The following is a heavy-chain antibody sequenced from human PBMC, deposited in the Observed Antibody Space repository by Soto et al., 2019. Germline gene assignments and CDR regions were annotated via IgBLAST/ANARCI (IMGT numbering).Heavy chain of an antibody. D-gene: IGHD3-3*01. V-gene: IGHV1-18*01. CDR3: ATGKVFWSGYFPNYYYYGMDV. Sequence: GASVTVSCKASVYTFTSYGISWVRQAPGQGLEWMGWISAYNGNTNYAQKLQGRVTMTTDTSTSTAYMELRSLRSDDTAVYYCATGKVFWSGYFPNYYYYGMDVWGQGTTVTVSS. CDR1: VYTFTSYG. CDR2: ISAYNGNT. J-gene: IGHJ6*02.